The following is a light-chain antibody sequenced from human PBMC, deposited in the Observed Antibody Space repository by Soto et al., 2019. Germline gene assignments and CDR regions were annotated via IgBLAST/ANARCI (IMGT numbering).Light chain of an antibody. CDR1: QGISNS. V-gene: IGKV1-27*01. CDR2: KAS. Sequence: DLQMTQSPSSLSASVGDRVTITCRASQGISNSLAWYQQRPGQVPKLLIYKASTLQSGFPSRFSGSGSGTDFTLIISSLQPEDVATYYCQKYNSDPPWTFGQGTKVEIK. CDR3: QKYNSDPPWT. J-gene: IGKJ1*01.